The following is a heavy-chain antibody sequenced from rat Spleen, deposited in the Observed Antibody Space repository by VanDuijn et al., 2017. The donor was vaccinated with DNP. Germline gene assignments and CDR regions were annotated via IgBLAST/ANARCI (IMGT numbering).Heavy chain of an antibody. CDR3: AIQLGVFDY. Sequence: EVLLQESGPGLAKPSQSLSLTCSVTGFSITNNFKWSWIRKFPGNKLEWMGYVTNAGSTHYNPSLKSRISINTDTSKNQFFLQVNSVDTEDTATYYCAIQLGVFDYWDQGVMVTVSS. CDR2: VTNAGST. CDR1: GFSITNNFK. J-gene: IGHJ2*01. D-gene: IGHD5-1*01. V-gene: IGHV3-3*01.